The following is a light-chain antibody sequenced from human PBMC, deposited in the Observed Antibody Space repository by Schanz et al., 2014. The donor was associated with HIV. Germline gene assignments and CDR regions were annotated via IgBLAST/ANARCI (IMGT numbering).Light chain of an antibody. J-gene: IGLJ2*01. CDR3: SSYTSNNTVL. CDR2: EVS. CDR1: SSDVGGYNY. Sequence: QSALTQPPSASGSPGQSVTISCTGTSSDVGGYNYVSWYQQHPGKAPKIMIYEVSKRPSGVPDRFSGSKSGNTASLTISGLQAGDETDFYCSSYTSNNTVLFGGGTKLTVL. V-gene: IGLV2-8*01.